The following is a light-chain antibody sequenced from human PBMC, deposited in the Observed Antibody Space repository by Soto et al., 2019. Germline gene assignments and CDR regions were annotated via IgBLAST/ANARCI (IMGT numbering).Light chain of an antibody. V-gene: IGKV1-27*01. Sequence: DIQMTQSPSSLSASLGDRVTITCRESQDIRHYLAWYQQKTGKVPELLIYAASTLRAGVPSRFSGSGSATDFTLTISSLQADDVAIYYCQRYISAHRTFGQGTKLVIK. CDR1: QDIRHY. CDR2: AAS. J-gene: IGKJ2*01. CDR3: QRYISAHRT.